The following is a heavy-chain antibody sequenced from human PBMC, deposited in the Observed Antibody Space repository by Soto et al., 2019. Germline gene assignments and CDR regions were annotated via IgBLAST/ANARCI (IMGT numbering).Heavy chain of an antibody. Sequence: SETLSLTCAVSGYSISSGYYWGWIRQPPGKGLEWIGSIYHSGSTYYNPSLKSRVTISVDTSKNQFSLKLSSVTAADTAVYYCARDPGYCSGGSCNGYNWFDPWGPGTMVT. V-gene: IGHV4-38-2*02. D-gene: IGHD2-15*01. CDR1: GYSISSGYY. CDR2: IYHSGST. J-gene: IGHJ5*02. CDR3: ARDPGYCSGGSCNGYNWFDP.